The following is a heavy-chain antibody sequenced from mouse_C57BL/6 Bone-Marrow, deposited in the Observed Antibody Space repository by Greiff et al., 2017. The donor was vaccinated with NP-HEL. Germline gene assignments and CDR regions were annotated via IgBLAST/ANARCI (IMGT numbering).Heavy chain of an antibody. CDR3: ARADDGYYDY. Sequence: EVKLQESGPGMVKPSQSLSLTCTVTGYSITSGYDWHWIRHFPGNKLEWMGYISYSGSTNYNPSLKSRISITHDTSKNHFFLKLNSVTTEDTATYYCARADDGYYDYWGQGTTLTVSS. CDR2: ISYSGST. V-gene: IGHV3-1*01. CDR1: GYSITSGYD. D-gene: IGHD2-3*01. J-gene: IGHJ2*01.